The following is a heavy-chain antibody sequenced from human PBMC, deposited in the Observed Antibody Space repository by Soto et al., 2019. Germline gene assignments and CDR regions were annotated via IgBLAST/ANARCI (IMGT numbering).Heavy chain of an antibody. CDR1: GGSISSSSYY. J-gene: IGHJ2*01. CDR2: IYYSGST. V-gene: IGHV4-39*01. CDR3: ARHSTIHYSDL. Sequence: SETLSLTCTVSGGSISSSSYYWGWIRQPPGKGLEWIGSIYYSGSTYYNPSLKSRVTISVDTSKNQFSLKLSSVTAADTAVYYCARHSTIHYSDLWGRGTLVTGSS. D-gene: IGHD1-1*01.